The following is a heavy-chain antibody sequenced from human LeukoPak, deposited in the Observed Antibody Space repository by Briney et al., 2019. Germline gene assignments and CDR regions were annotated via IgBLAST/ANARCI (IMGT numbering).Heavy chain of an antibody. CDR1: GFTVSSNY. Sequence: GGSLRLSCAASGFTVSSNYMSWVRQAPGKGLEWVALIHSGGSTYYADSVKGRFTISRDNSKNTMYLQMYSLRAEDTAVYYCARDYGSGSYYTEYWGQGTLVTVSS. V-gene: IGHV3-53*01. D-gene: IGHD3-10*01. CDR3: ARDYGSGSYYTEY. J-gene: IGHJ4*02. CDR2: IHSGGST.